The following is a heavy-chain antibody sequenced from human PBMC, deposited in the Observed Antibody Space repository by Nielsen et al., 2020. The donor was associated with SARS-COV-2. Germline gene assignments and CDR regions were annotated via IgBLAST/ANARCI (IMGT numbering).Heavy chain of an antibody. Sequence: WIRQPPGKGLEWIGSIYYSGSTYYNPSLKSRVTISVDTSKNQFSLKLSSVTAADTAVYYCASRGYYGSGSYYKNYYYYGMDVWGQGTTVTVSS. V-gene: IGHV4-39*07. CDR2: IYYSGST. CDR3: ASRGYYGSGSYYKNYYYYGMDV. D-gene: IGHD3-10*01. J-gene: IGHJ6*02.